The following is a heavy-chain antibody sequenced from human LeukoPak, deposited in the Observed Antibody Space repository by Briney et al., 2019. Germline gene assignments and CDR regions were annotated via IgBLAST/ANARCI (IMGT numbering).Heavy chain of an antibody. CDR1: RFSFNTYS. J-gene: IGHJ3*02. CDR3: TSRYCTTTNCYSFDN. CDR2: ISSSSAHI. D-gene: IGHD2-2*01. Sequence: GGSLRLSCAASRFSFNTYSMNWVRQAPGKGLEWVSSISSSSAHIFYADSVKGRFSISRDNAKSSLYLQMNSLRVEDTAVHYCTSRYCTTTNCYSFDNWGQGTMVTVSS. V-gene: IGHV3-21*01.